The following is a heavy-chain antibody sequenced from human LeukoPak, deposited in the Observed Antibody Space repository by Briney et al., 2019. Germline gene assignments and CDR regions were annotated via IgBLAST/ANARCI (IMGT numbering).Heavy chain of an antibody. CDR2: VYSSGSA. CDR1: GGSIRSSHHY. Sequence: KTSETLSLTCAVSGGSIRSSHHYWGWIRQPPGKGLEWIGSVYSSGSAYYNPSLRTRVSISVDTSKSQFSLKLTSVTAADTAVYFCARIIRTTGYYSNPKSGAFDFWGQGTPVTVSS. J-gene: IGHJ4*02. CDR3: ARIIRTTGYYSNPKSGAFDF. D-gene: IGHD3-9*01. V-gene: IGHV4-39*01.